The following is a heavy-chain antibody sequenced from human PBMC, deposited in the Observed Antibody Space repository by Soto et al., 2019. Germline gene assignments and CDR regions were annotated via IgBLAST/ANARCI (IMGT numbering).Heavy chain of an antibody. D-gene: IGHD3-22*01. Sequence: QVQLQQWGAGLLKPSETLSLTCAVYGGSFSGYYWSWIRQPPGKGLEWIGEINHSGSTNYNPSLKSRVTISVDTSKNQFSLKLSSVTAADTAVYYCASRAVGGYYYDSSGYSWGQGTMVTVSS. V-gene: IGHV4-34*01. CDR3: ASRAVGGYYYDSSGYS. CDR1: GGSFSGYY. J-gene: IGHJ3*01. CDR2: INHSGST.